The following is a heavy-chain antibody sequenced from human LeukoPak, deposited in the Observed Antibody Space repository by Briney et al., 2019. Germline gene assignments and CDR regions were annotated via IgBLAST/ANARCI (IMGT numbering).Heavy chain of an antibody. CDR3: AREAGYYDSSGYPVYHYYYYMDA. CDR2: IIPIFNTA. D-gene: IGHD3-22*01. Sequence: SVKVSCKASGGTFSSYAISWVRQAPGQGLEWLGGIIPIFNTANYAQQFQGRVAITTDESTRTTYMELSSLRSEDTAVYYCAREAGYYDSSGYPVYHYYYYMDAWGKGTTVTVSS. J-gene: IGHJ6*03. CDR1: GGTFSSYA. V-gene: IGHV1-69*05.